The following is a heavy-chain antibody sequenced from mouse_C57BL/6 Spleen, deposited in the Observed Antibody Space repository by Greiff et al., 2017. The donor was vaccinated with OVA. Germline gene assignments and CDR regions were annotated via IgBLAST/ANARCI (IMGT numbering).Heavy chain of an antibody. J-gene: IGHJ2*01. CDR2: INYDGSST. CDR1: GFTFSDYY. D-gene: IGHD2-1*01. CDR3: AREGYGNYEDFDY. Sequence: EVKLVESEGGLVQPGSSMKLSCTASGFTFSDYYMAWVRQVPEKGLEWVANINYDGSSTYYLDSLKSRFIISRDNAKNILYLQMSSLKSEDTATYYCAREGYGNYEDFDYWGQGTTLTVSS. V-gene: IGHV5-16*01.